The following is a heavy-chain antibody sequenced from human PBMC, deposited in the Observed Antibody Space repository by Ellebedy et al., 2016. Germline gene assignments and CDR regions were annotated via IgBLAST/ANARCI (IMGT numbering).Heavy chain of an antibody. J-gene: IGHJ4*02. Sequence: GGSLRLSXAASGFTFNIAGMTWVRQAPGKGLEWVATIVFSGTATYYSDSVKGRFIISRDNAKNSLFLQMNSLRVEDTAVYYCAKSGAASLGYCSSSSCFRNFDYWGQGTLVTVSS. CDR2: IVFSGTAT. CDR3: AKSGAASLGYCSSSSCFRNFDY. V-gene: IGHV3-21*01. CDR1: GFTFNIAG. D-gene: IGHD2-2*01.